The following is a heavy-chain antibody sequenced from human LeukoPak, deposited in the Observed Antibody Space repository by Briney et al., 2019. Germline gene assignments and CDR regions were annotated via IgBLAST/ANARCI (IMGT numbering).Heavy chain of an antibody. V-gene: IGHV1-18*01. CDR3: ARDRRSSSSNSILFDY. J-gene: IGHJ4*02. CDR1: GYTVTNNG. CDR2: IGAYNGNT. Sequence: ASVKVSCKASGYTVTNNGVSWVRQGPGQGLEWMGWIGAYNGNTNYAQKLQGRVTMTTDTSTSTAYMELRSLRSDDTAVYCCARDRRSSSSNSILFDYWGQGTVVTVSS. D-gene: IGHD6-6*01.